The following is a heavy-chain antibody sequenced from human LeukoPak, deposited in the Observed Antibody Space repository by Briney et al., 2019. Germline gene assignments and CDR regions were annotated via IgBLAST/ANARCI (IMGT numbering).Heavy chain of an antibody. D-gene: IGHD4-11*01. J-gene: IGHJ4*02. CDR1: GFTFSSYW. V-gene: IGHV3-7*01. CDR3: ASLMVAGEVTTTEPFDY. Sequence: GGSLRLSCAASGFTFSSYWMSWVRQAPGKGLEWVANIKQDGSEKYYVDSVKGRFTISRDNAKNSLYLQMNSLRAEDMAVYYCASLMVAGEVTTTEPFDYWGQGTLVTVSS. CDR2: IKQDGSEK.